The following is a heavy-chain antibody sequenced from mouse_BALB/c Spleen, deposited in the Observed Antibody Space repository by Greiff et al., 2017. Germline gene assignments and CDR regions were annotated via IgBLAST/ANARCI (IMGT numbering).Heavy chain of an antibody. J-gene: IGHJ4*01. D-gene: IGHD1-2*01. Sequence: EVNLVESGGGLVQPGGSLKLSCAASGFTFSSYTMSWVRQTPEKRLEWVAYISNGGGSTYYPDTVKGRFTISRDNAKNTLYLQMSSLKSEDTAMYYCARRGTTAPMDYWGQGTSVTVSS. CDR2: ISNGGGST. CDR1: GFTFSSYT. CDR3: ARRGTTAPMDY. V-gene: IGHV5-12-2*01.